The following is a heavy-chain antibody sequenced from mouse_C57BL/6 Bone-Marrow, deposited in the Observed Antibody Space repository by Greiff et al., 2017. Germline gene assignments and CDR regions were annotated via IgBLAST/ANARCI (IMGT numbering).Heavy chain of an antibody. Sequence: QVQLKESGAELARPGASVKLSCKASGYTFTSYGISWVKQRTGQGLEWIGEIYPRSGNTYYNEKFKGKATLTADKSSSTAYMELRSLTSEDSAVYFCARTDYYGSLFAYWGQGTLVTVSA. CDR2: IYPRSGNT. CDR3: ARTDYYGSLFAY. CDR1: GYTFTSYG. V-gene: IGHV1-81*01. D-gene: IGHD1-1*01. J-gene: IGHJ3*01.